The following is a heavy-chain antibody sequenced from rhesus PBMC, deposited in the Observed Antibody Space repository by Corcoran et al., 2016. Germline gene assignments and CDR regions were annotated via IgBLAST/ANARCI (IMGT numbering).Heavy chain of an antibody. CDR3: ARGGYYSGSYYHSFDY. CDR2: INGNSGST. D-gene: IGHD3-16*01. J-gene: IGHJ4*01. V-gene: IGHV4-80*01. Sequence: QVQLQESGPGLVKPPETLSLTCAGSCASISRSWWRWLRPLPGTELGWIGEINGNSGSTYFNPSLKSRVTISTDASKNQLSLILNSVTAADTAVYYCARGGYYSGSYYHSFDYWGQGVLVTVSS. CDR1: CASISRSW.